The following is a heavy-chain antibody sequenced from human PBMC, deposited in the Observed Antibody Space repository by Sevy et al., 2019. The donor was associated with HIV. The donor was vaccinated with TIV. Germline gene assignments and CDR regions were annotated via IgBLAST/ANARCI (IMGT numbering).Heavy chain of an antibody. J-gene: IGHJ6*02. V-gene: IGHV3-15*01. D-gene: IGHD2-8*01. CDR1: GFTFSYAW. Sequence: GGSLRLSCAASGFTFSYAWMNWVRQAPGKGLERVGRIKSKADGGTIDYAAPVKGRFTISRDDSKNTLYLQMNSLKTEDTAVYYCTTDPIIVLMVTDGMDVWGQGTTVTVSS. CDR2: IKSKADGGTI. CDR3: TTDPIIVLMVTDGMDV.